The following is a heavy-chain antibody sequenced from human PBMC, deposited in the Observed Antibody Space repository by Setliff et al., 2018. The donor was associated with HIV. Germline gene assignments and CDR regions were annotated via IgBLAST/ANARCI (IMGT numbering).Heavy chain of an antibody. CDR2: ISGSGSGT. V-gene: IGHV3-23*01. CDR3: AKDGISGGSYPPYYFDY. D-gene: IGHD2-15*01. J-gene: IGHJ4*01. CDR1: GFTFNTYG. Sequence: GGSLRLSCSASGFTFNTYGMSWVRQAPGKGLEWVSVISGSGSGTFYADSVKGRFTISRDNSKNTLYLQMNRLRADGTAVYYCAKDGISGGSYPPYYFDYWGHGTLVTVSS.